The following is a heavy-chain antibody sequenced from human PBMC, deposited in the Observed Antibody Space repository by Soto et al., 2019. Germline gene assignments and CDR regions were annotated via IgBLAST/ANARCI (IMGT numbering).Heavy chain of an antibody. D-gene: IGHD4-4*01. CDR3: ARDKAVRYYYYGMDV. V-gene: IGHV3-33*01. CDR2: IWYDGSKK. CDR1: GFTFSSYG. Sequence: PGGSLRLSCAASGFTFSSYGMHWVRQAPGKGLEWVAVIWYDGSKKYYADSVKGRFTISRDNSTNTLYLQMNSLRAEDTAVYYCARDKAVRYYYYGMDVWGQGTTVTVSS. J-gene: IGHJ6*02.